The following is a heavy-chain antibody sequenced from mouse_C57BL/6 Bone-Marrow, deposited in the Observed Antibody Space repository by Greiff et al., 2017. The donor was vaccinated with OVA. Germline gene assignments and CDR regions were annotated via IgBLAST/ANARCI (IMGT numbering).Heavy chain of an antibody. Sequence: QVQLQQSGPELVKPGASVKISCKASGYSFTSYYIHWVKQRPGQGLEWIGWIYPGSGNTKYNEKFKGKATLTADTSSSTAYMQLSSLTSEDSAVYYCARPNEVVANYFDYWGQGTTLTVSS. V-gene: IGHV1-66*01. CDR3: ARPNEVVANYFDY. J-gene: IGHJ2*01. CDR1: GYSFTSYY. CDR2: IYPGSGNT. D-gene: IGHD1-1*01.